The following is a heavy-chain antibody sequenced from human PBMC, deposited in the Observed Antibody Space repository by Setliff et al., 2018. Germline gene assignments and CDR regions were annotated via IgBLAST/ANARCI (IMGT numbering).Heavy chain of an antibody. Sequence: SETLSLTCAVYGDSLSDYYWSWIRQAPGKGPEWIEEINHRGSTNYSPSLRSRVTMSVDTSKKRFSLMLRSVTAADTAIYYRARYNSSAACFDLWGPGTLVTVSS. CDR2: INHRGST. CDR3: ARYNSSAACFDL. CDR1: GDSLSDYY. D-gene: IGHD2-21*01. J-gene: IGHJ5*02. V-gene: IGHV4-34*10.